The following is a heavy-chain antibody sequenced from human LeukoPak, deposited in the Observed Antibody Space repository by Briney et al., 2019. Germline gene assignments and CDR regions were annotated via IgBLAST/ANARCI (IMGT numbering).Heavy chain of an antibody. V-gene: IGHV3-53*01. D-gene: IGHD2-15*01. CDR2: IYSGGST. CDR1: GLTVSSNS. CDR3: AKEVVAATLDGAYDY. J-gene: IGHJ4*02. Sequence: GGSLRLSCAASGLTVSSNSMSWVRQAPGKGLEWVSFIYSGGSTYYADSVKGRFTISRDNSKNTLYLQMNSLRAEDTAVYYCAKEVVAATLDGAYDYWGQGTLVTVSS.